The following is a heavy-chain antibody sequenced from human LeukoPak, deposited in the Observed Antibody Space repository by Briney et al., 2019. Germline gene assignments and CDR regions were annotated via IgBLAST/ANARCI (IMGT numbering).Heavy chain of an antibody. CDR1: GYTFSSYG. V-gene: IGHV3-33*06. D-gene: IGHD5-24*01. CDR2: IWYDGSNK. CDR3: AKARSQRSYYFDY. J-gene: IGHJ4*02. Sequence: PGGSLRLSCAASGYTFSSYGMHWVRQAPGKGLEWVAVIWYDGSNKYYADSVKGRFTISRDNSKNTLYLQMNSLRAEDTAVYYCAKARSQRSYYFDYWGQGTLVTVSS.